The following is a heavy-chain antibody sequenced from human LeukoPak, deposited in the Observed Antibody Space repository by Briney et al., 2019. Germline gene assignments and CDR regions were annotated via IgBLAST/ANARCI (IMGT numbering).Heavy chain of an antibody. Sequence: GGSLRLSCVASGFIFNSYPMHWVRQAPGKGLEWVGLISFDGSDKSYADSVEGRFTISRDNSKNTLYLQMNSLSAEDTAVYYCARVLGFGSPPAYWGQGTQVFVSS. CDR2: ISFDGSDK. J-gene: IGHJ4*02. CDR1: GFIFNSYP. V-gene: IGHV3-30*04. D-gene: IGHD3-10*01. CDR3: ARVLGFGSPPAY.